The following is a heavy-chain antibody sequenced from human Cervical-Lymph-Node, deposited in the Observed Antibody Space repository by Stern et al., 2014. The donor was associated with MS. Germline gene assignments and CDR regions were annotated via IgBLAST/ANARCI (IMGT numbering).Heavy chain of an antibody. CDR1: GYSFTANW. D-gene: IGHD4-17*01. Sequence: EVQLVESGAEVKKPGESLKISCKGSGYSFTANWIAWVRQIPGKGLAWMGIIYPGDSDTRYSPSFQGQVTISADKSISTAYLQWSSLKASDTAMYYCARDYGDYAFDYWGQGTLVTVSS. CDR2: IYPGDSDT. J-gene: IGHJ4*02. CDR3: ARDYGDYAFDY. V-gene: IGHV5-51*01.